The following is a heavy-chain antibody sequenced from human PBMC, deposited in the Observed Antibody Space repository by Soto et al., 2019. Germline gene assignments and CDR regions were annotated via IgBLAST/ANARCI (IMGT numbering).Heavy chain of an antibody. CDR2: INAGNGNT. Sequence: GASVKVSRKASGYTFTNYSMHWVRQAPGQRLEWMGWINAGNGNTKYSQKFQGRVTITRDTSASTAYMELSSLRSEDTAVYYCARDHYYYGSGSYYTALDYWGQGTLVTVSS. D-gene: IGHD3-10*01. V-gene: IGHV1-3*01. CDR3: ARDHYYYGSGSYYTALDY. CDR1: GYTFTNYS. J-gene: IGHJ4*02.